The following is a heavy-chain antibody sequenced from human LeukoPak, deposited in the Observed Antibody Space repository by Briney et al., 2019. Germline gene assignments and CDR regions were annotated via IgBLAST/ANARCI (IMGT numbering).Heavy chain of an antibody. Sequence: SETLSLTCTVSGDSISGYYWSWIRQPAGKGLEWIGRIYTSGSTNYNPSLKSRVTISVDTSKNQFSLKLSSVTAADTAVYYCARVGYAARGFDPWGQGTLVTVSS. V-gene: IGHV4-4*07. J-gene: IGHJ5*02. CDR2: IYTSGST. D-gene: IGHD2-2*01. CDR1: GDSISGYY. CDR3: ARVGYAARGFDP.